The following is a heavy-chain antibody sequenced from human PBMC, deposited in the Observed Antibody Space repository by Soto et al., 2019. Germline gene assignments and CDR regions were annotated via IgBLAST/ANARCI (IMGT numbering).Heavy chain of an antibody. CDR2: IYYSGST. V-gene: IGHV4-59*01. CDR3: AREKGLADAFDI. Sequence: PSEALSLTCTVSGGSISSYYWSWIRQPPGKGLEWIGYIYYSGSTNYNPSLKSRVTISVDTSKNQFSLKPSSVTAADTAVYYCAREKGLADAFDIWGQGTMVTVSS. J-gene: IGHJ3*02. CDR1: GGSISSYY.